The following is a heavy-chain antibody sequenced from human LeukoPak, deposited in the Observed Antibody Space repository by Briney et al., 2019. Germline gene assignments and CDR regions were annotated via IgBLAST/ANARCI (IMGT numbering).Heavy chain of an antibody. CDR3: ARVVGSTSAFDI. CDR2: IYTNGNT. Sequence: SETLSLTCTVSGGSVSSYHWSWVRQTAGKGLEWIGRIYTNGNTNNNPSLKSRVTMSLDPSKNQFSLKLSSVTGADTAVYYCARVVGSTSAFDIWGQGTMVTVSS. J-gene: IGHJ3*02. V-gene: IGHV4-4*07. CDR1: GGSVSSYH. D-gene: IGHD1-26*01.